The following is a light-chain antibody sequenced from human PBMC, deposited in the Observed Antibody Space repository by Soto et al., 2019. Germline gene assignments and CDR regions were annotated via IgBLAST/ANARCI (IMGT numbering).Light chain of an antibody. CDR2: EAY. V-gene: IGLV2-23*01. J-gene: IGLJ1*01. Sequence: QSVLTQPASVSGSPGQSITVSCTGTSTDVGSHKLVSWYQQYPGNAPKLIIFEAYKRPSGVSNRFSGSKSGSTASLTISGLQAEDEADYYCCSNAVGSTYVFGTGTKVTVL. CDR1: STDVGSHKL. CDR3: CSNAVGSTYV.